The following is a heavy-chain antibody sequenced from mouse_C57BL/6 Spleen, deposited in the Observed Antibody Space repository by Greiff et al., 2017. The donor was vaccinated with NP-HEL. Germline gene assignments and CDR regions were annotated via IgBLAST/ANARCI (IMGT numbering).Heavy chain of an antibody. V-gene: IGHV1-82*01. CDR2: IYPGDGDT. J-gene: IGHJ4*01. D-gene: IGHD1-1*01. CDR1: GYAFSSSW. Sequence: QVTLKESGPELVKPGASVKISCKASGYAFSSSWMNWVKQRPGKGLEWIGRIYPGDGDTNYNGKFKGKATLTADKSSSTAYMQLSSLTSEDSAVYFCARRDYGSSPYAMDYWGQGTSVTVSS. CDR3: ARRDYGSSPYAMDY.